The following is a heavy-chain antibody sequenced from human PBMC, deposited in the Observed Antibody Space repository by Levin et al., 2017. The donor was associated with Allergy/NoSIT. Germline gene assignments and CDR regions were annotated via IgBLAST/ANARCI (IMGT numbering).Heavy chain of an antibody. Sequence: SQTLSLTCTVSGGSVSSGTYYWSWIRQPPGKGLEWIGYINYRGSTKYNPSLKSRVTISVDTSKNEFSLKLSSVTAADTAVYYCARNRIVVAGGNDYYYGMDVWGQGTTVTVSS. V-gene: IGHV4-61*01. CDR1: GGSVSSGTYY. CDR3: ARNRIVVAGGNDYYYGMDV. CDR2: INYRGST. J-gene: IGHJ6*02. D-gene: IGHD6-19*01.